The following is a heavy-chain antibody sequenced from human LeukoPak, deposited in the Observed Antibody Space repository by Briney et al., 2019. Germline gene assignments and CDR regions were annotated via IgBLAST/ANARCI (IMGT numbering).Heavy chain of an antibody. V-gene: IGHV3-48*03. Sequence: GGSLRLSCAASGFTFSSYEMNWVRQAPGKGLEWVSYISSSGSTIYYADSVKGRFTISRDNAKNSLYLQMNSLRAEDTAVYYCARVYGDHPPLYYYYYYMDVWGKGTTVTISS. J-gene: IGHJ6*03. D-gene: IGHD4-17*01. CDR2: ISSSGSTI. CDR3: ARVYGDHPPLYYYYYYMDV. CDR1: GFTFSSYE.